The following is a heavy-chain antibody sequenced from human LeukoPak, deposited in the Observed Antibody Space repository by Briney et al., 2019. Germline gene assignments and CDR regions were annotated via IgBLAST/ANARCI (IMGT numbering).Heavy chain of an antibody. V-gene: IGHV1-69*13. Sequence: ASVKVSCKASGGTFSSYTISWVRQAPGQGLEWMGGIIPIFGTANYAQKFQGRVTITADESTRTAYMELSSLRSEDTAVYYCASGLGTYCTNGVCSKLPYFDYWGQGTLVTVSS. D-gene: IGHD2-8*01. CDR1: GGTFSSYT. CDR2: IIPIFGTA. CDR3: ASGLGTYCTNGVCSKLPYFDY. J-gene: IGHJ4*02.